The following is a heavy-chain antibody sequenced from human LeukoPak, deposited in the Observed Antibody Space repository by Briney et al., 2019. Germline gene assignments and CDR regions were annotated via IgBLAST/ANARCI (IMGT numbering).Heavy chain of an antibody. D-gene: IGHD3-10*01. J-gene: IGHJ4*02. CDR2: ISYDGSNK. CDR3: AKVFGELLKDY. Sequence: GGSLRLSCAASGFTFSSYGRHWVRQAPGKGLEGVAVISYDGSNKYYADSVKGRFTISRDNSKNTLYLQMNSLRAEDTAVYYCAKVFGELLKDYWGQGTLVTVSS. V-gene: IGHV3-30*18. CDR1: GFTFSSYG.